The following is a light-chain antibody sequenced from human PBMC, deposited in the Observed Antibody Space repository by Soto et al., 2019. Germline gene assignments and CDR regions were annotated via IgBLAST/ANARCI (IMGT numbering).Light chain of an antibody. J-gene: IGLJ1*01. CDR3: SSHAGSSAFYV. CDR1: SSDVGGYNY. V-gene: IGLV2-8*01. CDR2: EVS. Sequence: QSALTQPPSASGSPGQSVTISCTGTSSDVGGYNYVSWYQQHPGKAPKLMIYEVSKRPSGVSDRFSGSKSGNTASLTISGLQTEDEADYYCSSHAGSSAFYVFGTGTKLTVL.